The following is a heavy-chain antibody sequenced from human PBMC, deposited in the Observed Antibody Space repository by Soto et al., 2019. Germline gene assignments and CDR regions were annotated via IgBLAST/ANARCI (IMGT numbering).Heavy chain of an antibody. Sequence: SETLSLTCAVYGGSFSGYYWSWIRQPPGKGLEWIGEINHSGSTNYNPSLKSRVTISVDTSKNQFSLKLSSVTAADTAVYYCASGGMSTMVYFDYWGQGTLVTVSS. CDR3: ASGGMSTMVYFDY. D-gene: IGHD3-10*01. V-gene: IGHV4-34*01. CDR1: GGSFSGYY. J-gene: IGHJ4*02. CDR2: INHSGST.